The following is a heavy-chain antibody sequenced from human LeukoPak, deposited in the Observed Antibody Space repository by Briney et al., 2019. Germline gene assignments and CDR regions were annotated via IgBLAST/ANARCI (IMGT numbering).Heavy chain of an antibody. CDR3: AKVTHDILTGYYFIDY. V-gene: IGHV3-23*01. D-gene: IGHD3-9*01. CDR1: GFTFSSYA. Sequence: GGSLRLSCAASGFTFSSYAMSWVRQAPGKGLEWVSAISGSGGSTYYADSVKGRLTISRDNSKNTLYLQMNSLRAEDTAVYYCAKVTHDILTGYYFIDYWGQGTLVTVSS. CDR2: ISGSGGST. J-gene: IGHJ4*02.